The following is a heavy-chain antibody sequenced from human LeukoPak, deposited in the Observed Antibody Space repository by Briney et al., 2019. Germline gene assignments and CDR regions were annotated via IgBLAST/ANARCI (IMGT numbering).Heavy chain of an antibody. CDR1: GFTFSDYA. Sequence: PGGSLRLSCAASGFTFSDYAMTWVRQAPGKGLEWVSAISGTGGNTFYVDSVKGRFTISRDNAKNSLYLQMNSLRAEDTAVYYCASSPNCGGDCYDYWGQGTLVTVSS. V-gene: IGHV3-23*01. CDR2: ISGTGGNT. CDR3: ASSPNCGGDCYDY. J-gene: IGHJ4*02. D-gene: IGHD2-21*01.